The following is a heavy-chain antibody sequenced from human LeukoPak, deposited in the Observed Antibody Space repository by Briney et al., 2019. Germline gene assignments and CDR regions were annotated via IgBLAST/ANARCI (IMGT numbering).Heavy chain of an antibody. V-gene: IGHV1-18*03. CDR2: ISAYNGNT. CDR3: ASNGDVLAPWYYFDY. J-gene: IGHJ4*02. Sequence: ASVKVSCKASGYTFTSYGISWVRQAPGQGLEWMGWISAYNGNTNYAQKLQGRVTMTTDTSTSTAYMELRSLRSDDMAVYYCASNGDVLAPWYYFDYWGQGTLVTVSS. CDR1: GYTFTSYG. D-gene: IGHD3-9*01.